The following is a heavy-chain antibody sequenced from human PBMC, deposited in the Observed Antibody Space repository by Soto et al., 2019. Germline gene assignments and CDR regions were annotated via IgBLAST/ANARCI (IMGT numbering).Heavy chain of an antibody. CDR1: GFSLSSIGMG. V-gene: IGHV2-5*02. J-gene: IGHJ4*02. D-gene: IGHD5-12*01. Sequence: QITVKESGLTLVKPTKTLTLTCTFSGFSLSSIGMGVGWIRQPPGKALEWLEFIYWDDDKRYSPSLSSRLTITKDPSKNEVDLTMPNMDPVDTATYYCARLTPGVYDSGRLWEKFDYWGQGTLVTVSS. CDR2: IYWDDDK. CDR3: ARLTPGVYDSGRLWEKFDY.